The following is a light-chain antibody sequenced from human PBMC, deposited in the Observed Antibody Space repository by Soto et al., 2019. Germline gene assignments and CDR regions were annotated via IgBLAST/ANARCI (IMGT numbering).Light chain of an antibody. CDR2: KAS. V-gene: IGKV1-5*03. CDR1: QSISTW. Sequence: DIQMTHAPSTLSASVGDRVTITCRASQSISTWLAWYQQKAGKAPKLLIYKASSLEGGVPSRFSGSGSGTEFNITISSLQPDDFATYYCQQYNTYPLTFGGGTKVDIK. CDR3: QQYNTYPLT. J-gene: IGKJ4*01.